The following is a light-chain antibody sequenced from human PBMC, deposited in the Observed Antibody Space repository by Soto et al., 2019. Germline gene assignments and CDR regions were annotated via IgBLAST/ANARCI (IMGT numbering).Light chain of an antibody. CDR3: CSFAGSRTWV. CDR1: SSDVGYYNL. J-gene: IGLJ3*02. V-gene: IGLV2-23*01. Sequence: QSALTQPASVSGSPGQSITISCTGTSSDVGYYNLVSWYQQHPGKAPKVIIYEGSQRPSGVSHRFSGSKSDNTASLTISGLQADDEADYYCCSFAGSRTWVFGGGTKLTVL. CDR2: EGS.